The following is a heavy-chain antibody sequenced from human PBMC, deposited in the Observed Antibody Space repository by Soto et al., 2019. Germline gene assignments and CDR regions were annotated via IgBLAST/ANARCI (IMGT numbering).Heavy chain of an antibody. J-gene: IGHJ5*01. D-gene: IGHD1-26*01. CDR1: GDSITSDWW. CDR3: VRGGHWQFHS. V-gene: IGHV4-4*02. Sequence: QVQLQESGPGRVKPSETLSLTCAVSGDSITSDWWWTWVRQSPGKGLEWIGEVHHRRSTNYNPSLRSRILLSVDNSKNPFPLIMSSVTAADQGLYYCVRGGHWQFHSWGQGALVIVSP. CDR2: VHHRRST.